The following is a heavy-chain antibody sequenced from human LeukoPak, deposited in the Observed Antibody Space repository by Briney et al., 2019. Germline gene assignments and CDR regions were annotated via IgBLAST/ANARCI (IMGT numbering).Heavy chain of an antibody. CDR3: ARSLGYCSGGSCYSYYGMDV. V-gene: IGHV3-66*01. J-gene: IGHJ6*02. CDR1: GFTVSSNY. D-gene: IGHD2-15*01. Sequence: PGGSLRLSCAASGFTVSSNYMSWVRQAPGKGLEWVSVIFSGGSTYYADSVKGRFTISRDNSENTLFLQMNSLRAEDTAVYYCARSLGYCSGGSCYSYYGMDVWGQGTTVTVSS. CDR2: IFSGGST.